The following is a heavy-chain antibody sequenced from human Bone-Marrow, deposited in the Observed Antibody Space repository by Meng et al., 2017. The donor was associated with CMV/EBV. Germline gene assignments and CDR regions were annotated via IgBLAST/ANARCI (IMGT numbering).Heavy chain of an antibody. V-gene: IGHV4-59*01. Sequence: GSLRLSCTVSGGSISSYYWSWIRQPPGKGLEWIGYIYCSGSTNYNPSLKSRVTISVDTSKNQFSLKLSSVTAADTAVYYCARVSPTIHYYYYGMDVWGQGTTVTVSS. D-gene: IGHD2-2*01. CDR2: IYCSGST. CDR3: ARVSPTIHYYYYGMDV. CDR1: GGSISSYY. J-gene: IGHJ6*02.